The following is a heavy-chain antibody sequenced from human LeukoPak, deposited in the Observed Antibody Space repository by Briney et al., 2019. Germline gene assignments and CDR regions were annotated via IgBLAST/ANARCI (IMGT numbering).Heavy chain of an antibody. Sequence: SETLSLTCTVSGGSISSYYWSWIRQPPGKGLEWIGYIYYSGGTNYNPSLKCRVTISVDTSKNQFSLKLSSVTAADTAVYYCARLGFSNSGSYLAPSDYWGQGTLVTVSS. J-gene: IGHJ4*02. CDR1: GGSISSYY. V-gene: IGHV4-59*08. CDR3: ARLGFSNSGSYLAPSDY. CDR2: IYYSGGT. D-gene: IGHD1-26*01.